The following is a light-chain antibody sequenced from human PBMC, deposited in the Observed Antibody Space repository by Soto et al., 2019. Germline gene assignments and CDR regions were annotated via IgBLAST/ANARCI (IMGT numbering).Light chain of an antibody. CDR1: QSVTTW. Sequence: DIQMTQSPSTLSASVGDRVTITCRASQSVTTWLAWYQQKPGKAPKLLIYKASNLESGFPSRFTGSGSGTEFTLTISSLKSDEFATYYCQQYSTYPITFGQGTRLEIK. CDR2: KAS. CDR3: QQYSTYPIT. V-gene: IGKV1-5*03. J-gene: IGKJ5*01.